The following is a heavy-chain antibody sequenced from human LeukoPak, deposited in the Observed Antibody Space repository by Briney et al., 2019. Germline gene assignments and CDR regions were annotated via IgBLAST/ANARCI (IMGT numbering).Heavy chain of an antibody. V-gene: IGHV1-2*06. J-gene: IGHJ4*02. CDR1: GYTFTGYY. D-gene: IGHD2-15*01. Sequence: ASVKVSCKASGYTFTGYYMHWVRQAPGQGLEWMGRINPNSGGTNYAQKFQGRVTMTRDTSISTAYMELSRLRSDDTAVYYCARASSATFHFDYWGQGTLVIVSS. CDR3: ARASSATFHFDY. CDR2: INPNSGGT.